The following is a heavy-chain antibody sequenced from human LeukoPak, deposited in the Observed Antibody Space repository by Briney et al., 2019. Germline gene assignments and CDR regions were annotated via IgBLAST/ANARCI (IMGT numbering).Heavy chain of an antibody. CDR1: GFTFSSYW. CDR2: IKEDGSET. D-gene: IGHD1-26*01. V-gene: IGHV3-7*01. Sequence: GGSPRLSCAASGFTFSSYWMSWVRQAPGKGLEWVANIKEDGSETNYVGSVKGRFTISRDNAKNSLYLQMNSLRAEDTAVYYCARARTGATSAFDIWGQGTMVTVSS. CDR3: ARARTGATSAFDI. J-gene: IGHJ3*02.